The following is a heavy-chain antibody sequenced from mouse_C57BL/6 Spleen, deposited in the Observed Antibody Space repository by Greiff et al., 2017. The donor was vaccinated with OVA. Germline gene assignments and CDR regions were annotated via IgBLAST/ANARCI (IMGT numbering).Heavy chain of an antibody. CDR1: GFTFSSYA. V-gene: IGHV5-4*01. D-gene: IGHD1-1*01. Sequence: EVQVVESGGGLVKPGGSLKLSCAASGFTFSSYAMSWVRQTPEKRLEWVATISDGGSYTYYPDNVKGRFTISRDNAKNNLYLQMSHLKSEDTAMYYCARDGGYYGSGEAMDYWGQGTSVTVSS. J-gene: IGHJ4*01. CDR3: ARDGGYYGSGEAMDY. CDR2: ISDGGSYT.